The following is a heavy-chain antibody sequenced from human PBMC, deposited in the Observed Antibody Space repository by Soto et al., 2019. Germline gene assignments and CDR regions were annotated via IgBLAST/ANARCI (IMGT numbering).Heavy chain of an antibody. CDR1: GDSISRIDNY. J-gene: IGHJ3*02. CDR2: IYFRGNT. D-gene: IGHD3-22*01. CDR3: AREGGSYDSGGYLIRGAFDI. V-gene: IGHV4-31*03. Sequence: QVQLQESGQGLVKPSQTLSLTCSVSGDSISRIDNYWTWIRQHPEKGLEWIGNIYFRGNTYYSPSLESRLTISVDTSKNQFSLKLTSVTAADTAVYYCAREGGSYDSGGYLIRGAFDIWGQGTMVTVSS.